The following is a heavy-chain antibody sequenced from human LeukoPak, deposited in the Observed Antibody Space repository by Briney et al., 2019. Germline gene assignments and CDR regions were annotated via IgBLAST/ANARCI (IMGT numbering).Heavy chain of an antibody. CDR2: ISYDGSNK. CDR1: GFTFSSYA. Sequence: PGRPLRLSCAASGFTFSSYAMHWVRQAPGKGLEWVAVISYDGSNKYYADSVKGRFTISRDNSKNTLYLRMNSLRAEDTAVYYCARSTPYQLLYAVFDYWGQGTLVTVSS. V-gene: IGHV3-30*04. J-gene: IGHJ4*02. CDR3: ARSTPYQLLYAVFDY. D-gene: IGHD2-2*02.